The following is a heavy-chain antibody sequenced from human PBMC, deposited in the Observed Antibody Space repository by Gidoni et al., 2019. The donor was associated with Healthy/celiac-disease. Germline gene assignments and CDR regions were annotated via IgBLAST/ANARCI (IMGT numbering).Heavy chain of an antibody. V-gene: IGHV3-30*18. CDR1: GFTFSSYG. CDR3: AKDPAVTYAFDI. J-gene: IGHJ3*02. CDR2: ISYDGSNK. Sequence: QVQLVESGGGVVQPGRSLRLSCPASGFTFSSYGMHWVRQAPGKGLEWVAVISYDGSNKYYADSVKGRFTISRDNSKNTLYLQMNSLRAEDTAVYYCAKDPAVTYAFDIWGQGTMVTVSS. D-gene: IGHD3-16*01.